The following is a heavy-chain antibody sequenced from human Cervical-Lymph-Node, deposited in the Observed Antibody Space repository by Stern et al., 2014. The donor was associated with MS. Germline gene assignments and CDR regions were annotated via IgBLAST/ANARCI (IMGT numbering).Heavy chain of an antibody. D-gene: IGHD3-22*01. CDR2: IYPADSDT. J-gene: IGHJ3*01. CDR3: VRRRDSAGYDTFDL. CDR1: GYTFSNFW. Sequence: VQLVQSGAEVKKPGESLKISCRTSGYTFSNFWIGWGRQMPGKGLERMGVIYPADSDTTYSPSFQGQVTISADESISTAYLQWRSLKASDTAMYYCVRRRDSAGYDTFDLWGQGTMLIVSS. V-gene: IGHV5-51*01.